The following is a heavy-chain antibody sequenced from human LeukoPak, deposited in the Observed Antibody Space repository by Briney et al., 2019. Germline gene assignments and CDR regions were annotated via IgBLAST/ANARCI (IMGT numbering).Heavy chain of an antibody. Sequence: GSLRLSCAASGFTFSSYSMNWVRQAPGKGLEWIGYIYYSGSTNYNPSLKSRVTISVDTSKNQFSLKLSSVTAADTAVYYCARHRLQWELLLDYWGQGTLVTVSS. J-gene: IGHJ4*02. CDR2: IYYSGST. CDR1: GFTFSSYS. D-gene: IGHD1-26*01. V-gene: IGHV4-59*08. CDR3: ARHRLQWELLLDY.